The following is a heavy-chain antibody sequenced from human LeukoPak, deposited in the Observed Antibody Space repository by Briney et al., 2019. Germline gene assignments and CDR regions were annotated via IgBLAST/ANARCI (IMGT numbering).Heavy chain of an antibody. CDR1: GGSISSGDYY. CDR3: ARGVNYYVVD. V-gene: IGHV4-30-4*01. D-gene: IGHD3-10*02. J-gene: IGHJ4*02. Sequence: PSETLSLTCAVSGGSISSGDYYWSWIRQPPGKGLEWVGYIYYSGSAYYNPSLKSRVTISVDTSKNQFSLKLSSVTAADTAVYYCARGVNYYVVDWGQGTLVTVSS. CDR2: IYYSGSA.